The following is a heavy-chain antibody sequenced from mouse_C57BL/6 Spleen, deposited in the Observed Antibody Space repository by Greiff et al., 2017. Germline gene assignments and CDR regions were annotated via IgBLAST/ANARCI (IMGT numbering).Heavy chain of an antibody. V-gene: IGHV1-50*01. CDR3: ASGGTGFAY. Sequence: QVQLQQPGAELVKPGASVKLSCKASGYTFTSYWMQWVKQRPGQGLEWIGEIDPSDSYTNYNQKFKGKATLTVDTSTSTAYMQLSSLTSEDSAVYYCASGGTGFAYWGQGTLVTVSA. J-gene: IGHJ3*01. CDR2: IDPSDSYT. CDR1: GYTFTSYW. D-gene: IGHD3-3*01.